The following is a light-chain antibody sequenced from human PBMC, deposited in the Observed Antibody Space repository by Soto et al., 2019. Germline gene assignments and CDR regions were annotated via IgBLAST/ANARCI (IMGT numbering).Light chain of an antibody. Sequence: SYELTQPPSVSVAPGKTARITCGGNNIESKSVHWYQQKPGQAPVLVIYYDTDRPSGIPERFSGSNSGNTATLTISRVEAGDEADYYCHVWDSSGDHPHVIFGGGTKVTVL. CDR2: YDT. J-gene: IGLJ2*01. CDR1: NIESKS. CDR3: HVWDSSGDHPHVI. V-gene: IGLV3-21*04.